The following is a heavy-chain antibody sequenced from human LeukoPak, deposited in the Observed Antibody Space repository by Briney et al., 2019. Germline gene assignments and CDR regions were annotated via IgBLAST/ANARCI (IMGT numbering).Heavy chain of an antibody. D-gene: IGHD3-9*01. CDR1: GYSIITYG. Sequence: ASVKVSCKASGYSIITYGISWVRQAPGQGLEWMGWISAYKGNTNYAQKFQGRVTMTTDTSTSTAYMELRSLRSDDTAVYYCARGAPYNNYDLLTGYYKPEALDMWGQGTMVTVSS. CDR3: ARGAPYNNYDLLTGYYKPEALDM. J-gene: IGHJ3*02. CDR2: ISAYKGNT. V-gene: IGHV1-18*01.